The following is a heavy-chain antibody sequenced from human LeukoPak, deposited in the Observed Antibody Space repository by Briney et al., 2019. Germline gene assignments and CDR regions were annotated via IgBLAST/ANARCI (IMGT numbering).Heavy chain of an antibody. V-gene: IGHV3-30-3*01. CDR3: ARDSSSDFWSGLQWFDP. CDR1: GFTFSSYA. D-gene: IGHD3-3*01. J-gene: IGHJ5*02. Sequence: GGSLRLSCAASGFTFSSYAMHWVRQAPGKGLEWVAVISYDGSNKYYADSVKGRFTISRGNAKNSLYLRMNSLRAEDTAMYYCARDSSSDFWSGLQWFDPWGQGTLVTVSS. CDR2: ISYDGSNK.